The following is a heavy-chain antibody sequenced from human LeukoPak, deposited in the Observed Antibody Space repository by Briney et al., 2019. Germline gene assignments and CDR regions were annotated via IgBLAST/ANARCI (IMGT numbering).Heavy chain of an antibody. V-gene: IGHV4-34*01. J-gene: IGHJ4*02. CDR2: INHSGST. CDR3: ARHPPPYYFDY. Sequence: PSETLSLTCAVYGGSFSGYYWSWIRQPPGKGLEWIGEINHSGSTNYNPSLKSRVTISVDTSKNQFSLKLSSVTAADTAVYYCARHPPPYYFDYWGQGTLVTVSS. CDR1: GGSFSGYY.